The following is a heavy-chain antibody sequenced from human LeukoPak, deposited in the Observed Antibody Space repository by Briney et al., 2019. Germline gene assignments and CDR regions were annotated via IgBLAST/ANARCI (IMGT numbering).Heavy chain of an antibody. D-gene: IGHD3-10*01. V-gene: IGHV1-18*01. CDR2: ISAYNGNT. Sequence: ASVKVSCKASGYTFTSYGISWVRQAPGQGLEWMGWISAYNGNTNYAQKLQGRVTMTTDTSTSTAYMELRSLRAEDTALYYCAKDINYGSGSYYNDGGYFDYWGQGTLVTVSS. CDR3: AKDINYGSGSYYNDGGYFDY. J-gene: IGHJ4*02. CDR1: GYTFTSYG.